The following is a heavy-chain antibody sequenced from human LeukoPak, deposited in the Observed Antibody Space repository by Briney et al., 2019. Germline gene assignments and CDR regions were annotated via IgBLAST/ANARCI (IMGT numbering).Heavy chain of an antibody. CDR1: GFTFSSYA. D-gene: IGHD4-17*01. CDR3: ARVSVSTGYYFDY. J-gene: IGHJ4*02. V-gene: IGHV3-21*01. Sequence: TGGSLRLSCAASGFTFSSYAMHWVRQAPGKGLEWVSSISSSSSYIYYADSVKGRFTISRDNAKNSLYLQMNSLRAEDTAVYYCARVSVSTGYYFDYWGQGTLVTVSS. CDR2: ISSSSSYI.